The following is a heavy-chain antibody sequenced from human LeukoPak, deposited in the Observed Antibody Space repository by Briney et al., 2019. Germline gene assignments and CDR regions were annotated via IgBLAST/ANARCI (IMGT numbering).Heavy chain of an antibody. Sequence: GGSLRLSCAASGFTFSSYSMNWVRQAPGKGLEWVSSIISSSSYIYYADSVKGRFTISKDNAKNSLYLQMNSLRAEDTAVYYCARGIVATLDYFDYWGQGTLVTVSP. V-gene: IGHV3-21*01. D-gene: IGHD5-12*01. CDR1: GFTFSSYS. CDR3: ARGIVATLDYFDY. J-gene: IGHJ4*02. CDR2: IISSSSYI.